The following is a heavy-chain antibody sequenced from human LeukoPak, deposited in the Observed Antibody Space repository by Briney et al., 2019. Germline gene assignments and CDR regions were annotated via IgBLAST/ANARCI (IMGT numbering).Heavy chain of an antibody. CDR1: GGSISSGGYS. CDR3: ARVGTTYYDFWSAKTRYFDY. J-gene: IGHJ4*02. D-gene: IGHD3-3*01. CDR2: IYHSGST. V-gene: IGHV4-30-2*01. Sequence: SETLSLTCAVSGGSISSGGYSWSWIRQPPGKGLEWIGYIYHSGSTNYNPSLKSRVTISVDTSKNQFSLKLSSVTAADTAVYYCARVGTTYYDFWSAKTRYFDYWGQGTLVTVSS.